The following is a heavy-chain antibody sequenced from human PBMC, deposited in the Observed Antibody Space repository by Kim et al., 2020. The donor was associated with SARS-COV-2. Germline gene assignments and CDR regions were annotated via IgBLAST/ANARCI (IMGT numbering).Heavy chain of an antibody. CDR2: ISAYNGNT. CDR1: GYTFTSYG. D-gene: IGHD3-9*01. V-gene: IGHV1-18*01. CDR3: ARDAPFPDILTGWGYYGMDV. J-gene: IGHJ6*02. Sequence: ASVKVSCKASGYTFTSYGISWVRQAPGQGLEWMGWISAYNGNTNYAQKLQGRVTMTTDTSTSTAYMELRSLRSDDTAVYYCARDAPFPDILTGWGYYGMDVWGQGTTVTVSS.